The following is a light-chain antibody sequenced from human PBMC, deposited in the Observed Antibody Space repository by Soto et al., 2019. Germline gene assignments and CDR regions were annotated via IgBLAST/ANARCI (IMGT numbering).Light chain of an antibody. CDR3: QQYNSHRT. Sequence: DIRMTQSPSTLSASLRYRVTITCRASQSISSWLSWFQQRPWRAPKFLIYKASSLESGVPSSFSGSASAKEFPLTISRLPHDDFATYYRQQYNSHRTFAQGTMGDIK. J-gene: IGKJ1*01. V-gene: IGKV1-5*03. CDR1: QSISSW. CDR2: KAS.